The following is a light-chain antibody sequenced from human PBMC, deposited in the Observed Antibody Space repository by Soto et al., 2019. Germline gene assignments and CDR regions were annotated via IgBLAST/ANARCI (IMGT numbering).Light chain of an antibody. CDR3: QVWDGSRDHYV. CDR2: DDS. CDR1: DIKIKS. J-gene: IGLJ1*01. V-gene: IGLV3-21*02. Sequence: SYELTQPPSVSVAPGQTARITCGGSDIKIKSVHWYQQTPGQAPVLVVYDDSDRPSGIPERFSGSSSGNTATLTITRVEAGDEADYFCQVWDGSRDHYVFATGNKVTV.